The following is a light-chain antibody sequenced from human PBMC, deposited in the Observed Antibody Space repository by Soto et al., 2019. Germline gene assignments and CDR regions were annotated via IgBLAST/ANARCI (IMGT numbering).Light chain of an antibody. J-gene: IGKJ4*01. CDR2: AAS. V-gene: IGKV1-39*01. CDR1: HSISSY. CDR3: PQIYSTLLS. Sequence: DIQMPDSPSSLSASVGERVTITCRASHSISSYLNWYQQKPGKAPKPLIYAASSLQSGVPSRFSGRGSWTDFTLTISSLQPEDFETYFLPQIYSTLLSFGGGTKVDIX.